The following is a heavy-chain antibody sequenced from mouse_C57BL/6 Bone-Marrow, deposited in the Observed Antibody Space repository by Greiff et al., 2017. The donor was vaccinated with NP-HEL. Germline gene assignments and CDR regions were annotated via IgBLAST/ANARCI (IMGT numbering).Heavy chain of an antibody. CDR1: GYTFTSYG. D-gene: IGHD1-1*01. Sequence: VQLQQSGAELARPGASVKLSCKASGYTFTSYGISWVKQRTGQGLEWIGEIYPRSGNTYYNEKFKGKATLTADKSSSTAYMELRSLTSEDSAVYFCAKIYYYGSSRLGGDFDVWGTGTTVTVSS. CDR2: IYPRSGNT. V-gene: IGHV1-81*01. CDR3: AKIYYYGSSRLGGDFDV. J-gene: IGHJ1*03.